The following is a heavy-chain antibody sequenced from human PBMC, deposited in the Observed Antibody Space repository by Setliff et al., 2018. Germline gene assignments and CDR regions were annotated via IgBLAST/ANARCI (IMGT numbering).Heavy chain of an antibody. CDR1: GFTFSSSE. Sequence: GGSLRLSCAASGFTFSSSEMNWVRQAPGKGLEWVSYISGSDSTIYYADSVKGRFTISRDNTKNSLYLQLNSLRADDTAIYYCARGRGGSGSSLGWFDPWGQGTLVTVSS. CDR3: ARGRGGSGSSLGWFDP. J-gene: IGHJ5*02. V-gene: IGHV3-48*03. CDR2: ISGSDSTI. D-gene: IGHD3-10*01.